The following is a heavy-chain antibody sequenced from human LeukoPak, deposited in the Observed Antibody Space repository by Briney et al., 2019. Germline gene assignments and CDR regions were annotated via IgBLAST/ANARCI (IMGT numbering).Heavy chain of an antibody. CDR1: GLNFNSDA. J-gene: IGHJ3*02. CDR3: ATELRILSWGVDAFDI. CDR2: ISYDGSKT. V-gene: IGHV3-30*04. D-gene: IGHD3-10*01. Sequence: PGGSLRLSCAASGLNFNSDAVHWVRQAPGKGLEWGAFISYDGSKTYHADSVKGRFTISRDTSKTTLYLQMNSLRAEDTAVYYCATELRILSWGVDAFDIWGQGTMVTVCS.